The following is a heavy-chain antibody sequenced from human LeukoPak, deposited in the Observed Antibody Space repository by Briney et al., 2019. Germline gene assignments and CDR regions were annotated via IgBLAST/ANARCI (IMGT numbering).Heavy chain of an antibody. CDR3: ARDITRVATGGFDY. Sequence: EASVKVSCKASGGTFSSYAVTWVRQAPGQGLEWMGGIIPMFGTANYSQKFQGRVTITADESTSTAYMELSSLRSEDTAVYYCARDITRVATGGFDYWGQGTLVTVSS. D-gene: IGHD5-12*01. V-gene: IGHV1-69*13. CDR2: IIPMFGTA. J-gene: IGHJ4*02. CDR1: GGTFSSYA.